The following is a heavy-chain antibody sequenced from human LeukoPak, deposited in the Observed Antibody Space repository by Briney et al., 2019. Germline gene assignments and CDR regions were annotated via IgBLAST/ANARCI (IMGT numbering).Heavy chain of an antibody. D-gene: IGHD3-3*01. J-gene: IGHJ5*02. CDR2: IYYSGST. CDR1: CGSISSGDYY. Sequence: SETLSLTCTVSCGSISSGDYYWSWIRQPPGKGLEWIGYIYYSGSTYYNPSLKSRVTISVDTSKNQFSLKLSSVTAADTAVYYCARGPYDFWSGYYPTWGQGTLVTVSS. CDR3: ARGPYDFWSGYYPT. V-gene: IGHV4-30-4*01.